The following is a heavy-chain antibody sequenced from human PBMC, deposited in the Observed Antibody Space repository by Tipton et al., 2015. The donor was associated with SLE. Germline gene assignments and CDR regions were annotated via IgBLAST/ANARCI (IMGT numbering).Heavy chain of an antibody. CDR2: ISAYNGNT. D-gene: IGHD5-24*01. Sequence: QVQLVQSGAEVKKPGASVKVSCKASGYTFNTYGFTWVRQAPGQGLEWLGWISAYNGNTNYAQKLQGRVTLTTDTSTSTAYMEVRRLRSDDTAGYYCARDRAPRQRRLQPLDYWGQGTLVTVSS. CDR3: ARDRAPRQRRLQPLDY. J-gene: IGHJ4*02. CDR1: GYTFNTYG. V-gene: IGHV1-18*01.